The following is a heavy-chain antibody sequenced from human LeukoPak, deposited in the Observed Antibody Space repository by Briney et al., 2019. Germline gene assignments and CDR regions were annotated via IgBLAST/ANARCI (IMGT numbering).Heavy chain of an antibody. Sequence: SETLSLTCTVSGGSISSYYWRWLRQPAGKGLEWLGRIYTSGSTNYNPPLKSRVPMPVDTSKNQFSLKLSSETAADMAVYYCARQSYYYYYYMDVWGKGTTVTVSS. CDR2: IYTSGST. CDR3: ARQSYYYYYYMDV. CDR1: GGSISSYY. V-gene: IGHV4-4*07. J-gene: IGHJ6*03.